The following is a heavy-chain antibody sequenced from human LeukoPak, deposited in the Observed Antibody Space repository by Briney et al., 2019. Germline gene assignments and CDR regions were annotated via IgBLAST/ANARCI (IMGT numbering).Heavy chain of an antibody. J-gene: IGHJ4*02. D-gene: IGHD3-10*01. Sequence: ASVKVSCRASGYTFTSYGISWVRQAPGQGLEWMGWISAYNGNTKYSQKFQGRVTITRDTSASTAYMELSSLRSEDTAVYYCVRDMVRGALDYWGQGTLVTVSS. CDR2: ISAYNGNT. CDR3: VRDMVRGALDY. CDR1: GYTFTSYG. V-gene: IGHV1-18*01.